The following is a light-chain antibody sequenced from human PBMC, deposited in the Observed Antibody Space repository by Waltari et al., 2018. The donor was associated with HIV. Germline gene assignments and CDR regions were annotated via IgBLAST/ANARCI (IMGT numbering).Light chain of an antibody. J-gene: IGLJ1*01. CDR1: SSNLGNNY. CDR2: DNN. Sequence: QSVLTQPPSVSAAPGQKVTISCSGRSSNLGNNYVSWYQQLPGTAPKLLIYDNNKRPSGIPDRFSGSKSGTSATLGITGLQTGDEADYYCGTWDSSLSAYVFGTGTKVTVL. V-gene: IGLV1-51*01. CDR3: GTWDSSLSAYV.